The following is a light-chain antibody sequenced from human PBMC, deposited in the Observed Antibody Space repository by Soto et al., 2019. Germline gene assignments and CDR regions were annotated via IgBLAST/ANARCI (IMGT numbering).Light chain of an antibody. CDR1: QTIGNY. J-gene: IGKJ1*01. CDR2: AAS. CDR3: QQSYNTPQT. Sequence: DIQMTQAPSSLPASVGDRVTITCRASQTIGNYLNWYQQRPGKAPNLLISAASTLQSGVPSRFSGSGSGTDFTLTITSLQPEDFATYYCQQSYNTPQTFGQGTKVDIK. V-gene: IGKV1-39*01.